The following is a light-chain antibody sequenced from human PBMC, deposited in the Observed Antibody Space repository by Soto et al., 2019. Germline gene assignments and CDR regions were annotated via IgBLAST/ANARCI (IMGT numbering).Light chain of an antibody. CDR2: LGS. CDR3: MQALLTPT. CDR1: QSLLHSNGYNY. Sequence: EIGLTQSPGTLSFSPGERATLSCRPSQSLLHSNGYNYLDWYLQKPGQSPQLLIYLGSNRASGVPDKFSGSGSGTDFTLKISRVEAEDVGVYYCMQALLTPTFGQGTRLEI. V-gene: IGKV2-28*01. J-gene: IGKJ5*01.